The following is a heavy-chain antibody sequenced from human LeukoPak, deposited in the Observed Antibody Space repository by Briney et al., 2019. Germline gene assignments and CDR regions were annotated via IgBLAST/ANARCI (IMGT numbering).Heavy chain of an antibody. D-gene: IGHD1-26*01. J-gene: IGHJ4*02. CDR1: GLHFIDAW. V-gene: IGHV3-15*01. CDR3: TTDTSYGPRGY. Sequence: PGGSLRLSCAVSGLHFIDAWVNWVRQAPGKGLEWVGRIKSKTDGGTTDYAAPVKGRFTISRDDSKNTLYLQMNSLKTEDTAVYYCTTDTSYGPRGYWGQGTLVTVSS. CDR2: IKSKTDGGTT.